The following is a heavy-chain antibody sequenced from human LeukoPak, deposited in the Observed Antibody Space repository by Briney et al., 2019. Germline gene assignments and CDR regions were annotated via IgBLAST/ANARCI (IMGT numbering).Heavy chain of an antibody. V-gene: IGHV3-15*01. CDR1: GFTFSNAW. Sequence: PGGSLRLSCAASGFTFSNAWMSWVRQAPGKGLEWVGRIKRKADGGTTDYAAPVKDRFTISRDDSKTTLYLQMNSLKPDDTAVYFCNTGTAAADYWGRGTQVPVSS. D-gene: IGHD6-25*01. CDR2: IKRKADGGTT. CDR3: NTGTAAADY. J-gene: IGHJ4*02.